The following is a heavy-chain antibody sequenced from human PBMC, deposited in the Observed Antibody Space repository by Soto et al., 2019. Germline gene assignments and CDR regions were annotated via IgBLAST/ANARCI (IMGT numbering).Heavy chain of an antibody. CDR3: ARDRITVTATGMDV. D-gene: IGHD4-4*01. CDR1: GFTFSSYS. CDR2: ISSSSSYI. V-gene: IGHV3-21*01. J-gene: IGHJ6*02. Sequence: PGGSLRLSCAASGFTFSSYSMNWVRQAPGKGLEWVSSISSSSSYIYYADSVKGRFTISRDNAKNSLYLQMNSLRAEDTAVYYCARDRITVTATGMDVWGQGTTVTVSS.